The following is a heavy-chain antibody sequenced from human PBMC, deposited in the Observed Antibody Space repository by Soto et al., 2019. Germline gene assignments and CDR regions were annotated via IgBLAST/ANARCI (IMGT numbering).Heavy chain of an antibody. CDR3: ARGVGDYYYYGMDV. CDR1: GGSISSYY. Sequence: QVQLQESGPGLVKPSETLSLTCTVSGGSISSYYWSWIRQPPGKGLEWIGYIYYSGSTNYNPSLHRRVTISVHTSKNQFSLKLSSVTAAATAVYYCARGVGDYYYYGMDVWGQGTTVTVSS. CDR2: IYYSGST. J-gene: IGHJ6*02. V-gene: IGHV4-59*01. D-gene: IGHD3-16*01.